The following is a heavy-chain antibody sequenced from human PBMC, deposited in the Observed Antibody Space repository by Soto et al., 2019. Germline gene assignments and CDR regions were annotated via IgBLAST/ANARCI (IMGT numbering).Heavy chain of an antibody. CDR1: GFTFSSYA. V-gene: IGHV3-30-3*01. CDR2: ISYDGSNK. D-gene: IGHD6-13*01. Sequence: PGGSLRLSCAASGFTFSSYAMHWVRQAPGKGLEWVAVISYDGSNKYYADSVKGRFTISRDNSKNTLYLQMNSLRAEDTAVYYCARDLGYSSPTGEDYFDYWGQGTLVTVSS. CDR3: ARDLGYSSPTGEDYFDY. J-gene: IGHJ4*02.